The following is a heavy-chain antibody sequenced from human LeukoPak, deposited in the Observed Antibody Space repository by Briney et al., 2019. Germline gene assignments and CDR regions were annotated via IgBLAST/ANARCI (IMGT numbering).Heavy chain of an antibody. V-gene: IGHV7-4-1*02. J-gene: IGHJ5*02. D-gene: IGHD3-3*01. Sequence: ASVKVSCKASGGTFSSYAISWVRQAPGQGLEWMGWINTNTGNPTYAQGFTGRFVFSLDTSVSTAYLQISSLKAEDTAVYYCARDRPPTTIFGVVIPNWFDPWGQGTLVTVSS. CDR2: INTNTGNP. CDR1: GGTFSSYA. CDR3: ARDRPPTTIFGVVIPNWFDP.